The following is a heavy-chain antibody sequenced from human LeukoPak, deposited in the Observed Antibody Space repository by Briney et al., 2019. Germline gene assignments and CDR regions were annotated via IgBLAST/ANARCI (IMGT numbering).Heavy chain of an antibody. CDR3: TTPNCSSTSCYRRYYNWFDP. J-gene: IGHJ5*02. CDR1: GFIFSNAW. CDR2: VKSIADGGTT. D-gene: IGHD2-2*01. V-gene: IGHV3-15*07. Sequence: PGGSLRLSCAASGFIFSNAWMNWVRQAPGKGLEWVGRVKSIADGGTTDYAAPVKGRFTISRDDSQNTLYLQMNSLKTEDTAVYYCTTPNCSSTSCYRRYYNWFDPWGREPWSPSPQ.